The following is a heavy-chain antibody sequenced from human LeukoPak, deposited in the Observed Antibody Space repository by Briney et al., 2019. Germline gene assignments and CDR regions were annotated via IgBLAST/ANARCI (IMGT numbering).Heavy chain of an antibody. D-gene: IGHD6-13*01. CDR1: GFTFSSYD. CDR3: AKAHSSSWYPHFDY. J-gene: IGHJ4*02. V-gene: IGHV3-30*02. CDR2: IRYDGSNK. Sequence: WGSLRLSCAASGFTFSSYDMHWVRQTPGKGLEWVAFIRYDGSNKYYADSVKGRFTISRDNSKNTLYLQMNSLRAEDTAVYYCAKAHSSSWYPHFDYWGQGTLVTVSS.